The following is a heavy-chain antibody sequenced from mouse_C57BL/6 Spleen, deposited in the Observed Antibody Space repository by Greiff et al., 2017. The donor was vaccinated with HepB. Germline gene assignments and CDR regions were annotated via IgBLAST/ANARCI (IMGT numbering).Heavy chain of an antibody. CDR3: ARWITPWFDY. CDR1: GYTFTDYN. CDR2: INPYNGGT. Sequence: VQLQQSGPELVKPGASVKMSCKASGYTFTDYNMHWVKQSHGKGLEWIGYINPYNGGTSYNQKFKGKATLTVNKSSSTAYMQLRSLASEDSAVYYCARWITPWFDYWGQGTTLTVSS. J-gene: IGHJ2*01. V-gene: IGHV1-22*01. D-gene: IGHD1-1*01.